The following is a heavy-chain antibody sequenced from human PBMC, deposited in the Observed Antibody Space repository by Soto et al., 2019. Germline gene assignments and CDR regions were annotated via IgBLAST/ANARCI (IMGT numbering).Heavy chain of an antibody. J-gene: IGHJ4*02. Sequence: QVQLQESGPGLVKPSETLSLTCTVSGGSVSSGSYYWSWIRQPPGKGLEWIGYIYYSGSTNYNPSLKSRVTISVDTFKNQFSLKLSSVTAADTAVYYCARETVLPDYWGQGTLVTVSS. CDR3: ARETVLPDY. CDR1: GGSVSSGSYY. V-gene: IGHV4-61*01. CDR2: IYYSGST. D-gene: IGHD2-21*02.